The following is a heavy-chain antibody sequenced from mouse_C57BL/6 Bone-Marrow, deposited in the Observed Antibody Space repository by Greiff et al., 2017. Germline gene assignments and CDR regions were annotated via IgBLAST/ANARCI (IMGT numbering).Heavy chain of an antibody. V-gene: IGHV1-42*01. CDR2: INPSTGGT. CDR1: GYSFTGYY. J-gene: IGHJ2*01. D-gene: IGHD1-1*01. CDR3: ARYYCGSTFFDY. Sequence: EVQLQQSGPELVKPGASVKISCKASGYSFTGYYMNWVKQSPEKSLEWIGEINPSTGGTTYNQKFKAKATLTVDKSSSTAYMQLKSLTSEDSAVYYCARYYCGSTFFDYWGQGTTLTVSS.